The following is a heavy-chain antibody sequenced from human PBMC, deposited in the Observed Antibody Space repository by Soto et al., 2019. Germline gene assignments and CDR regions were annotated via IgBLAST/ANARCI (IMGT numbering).Heavy chain of an antibody. V-gene: IGHV3-53*04. CDR3: AGKPDSIPSGGDV. D-gene: IGHD3-10*01. J-gene: IGHJ6*04. Sequence: EVQLVESGGGLVQPGGSLRLSCTASGFAVRHNYMTWVRQAPGKGVEWVSLIYSGGDTASADSVKGRFTISRHTSQNTLYLQMKSPRAEDTAVYYCAGKPDSIPSGGDVRGKGTAVTVSS. CDR2: IYSGGDT. CDR1: GFAVRHNY.